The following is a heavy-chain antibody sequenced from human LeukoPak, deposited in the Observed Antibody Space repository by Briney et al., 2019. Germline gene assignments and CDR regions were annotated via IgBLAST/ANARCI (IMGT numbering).Heavy chain of an antibody. CDR3: AKVTKDPAMADYYYGMDV. J-gene: IGHJ6*02. V-gene: IGHV3-43*02. CDR1: GFTFDDYA. CDR2: ISGDGGST. D-gene: IGHD5-18*01. Sequence: PGGSLRLSCAASGFTFDDYAMHWVRQAPGKGLEWVSLISGDGGSTYYADSVKGRFTISRDNSKNSLYLQMNSLRTEDTALYYSAKVTKDPAMADYYYGMDVWGQGTTVTVSS.